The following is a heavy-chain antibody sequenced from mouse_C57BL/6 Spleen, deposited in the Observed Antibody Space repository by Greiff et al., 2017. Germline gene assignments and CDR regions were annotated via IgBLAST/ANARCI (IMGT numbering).Heavy chain of an antibody. V-gene: IGHV1-50*01. CDR2: IDPSDSYT. CDR3: ARKGSDFLFDY. CDR1: GYTFTSYW. J-gene: IGHJ2*01. D-gene: IGHD3-2*02. Sequence: QVQLQQPGAELVKPGASVKLSCKASGYTFTSYWMQWVKQRPGQGLEWIGEIDPSDSYTNYNQKFKGKATLTVDTSSSTAYMPLSSLTSEYSAVYYCARKGSDFLFDYWGQGTTLTVSS.